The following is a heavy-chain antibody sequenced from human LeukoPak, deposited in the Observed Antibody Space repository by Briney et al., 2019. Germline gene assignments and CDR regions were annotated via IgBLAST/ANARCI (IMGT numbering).Heavy chain of an antibody. J-gene: IGHJ6*03. V-gene: IGHV1-8*01. D-gene: IGHD3-10*01. Sequence: ASVKVSCKASGYTFTSYDINWVRQATGQGLGWMGWMNPNSGNTGYAQKFQGRVTMTRNTSISTAYMELSSLRSEDTAVYYCARGPWFGESTYYYYMDVWGKGTTVTISS. CDR3: ARGPWFGESTYYYYMDV. CDR1: GYTFTSYD. CDR2: MNPNSGNT.